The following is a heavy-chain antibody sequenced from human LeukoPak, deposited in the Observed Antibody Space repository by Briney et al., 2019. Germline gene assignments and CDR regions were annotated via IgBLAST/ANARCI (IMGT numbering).Heavy chain of an antibody. CDR3: ARPTYCTNGVCPEYFQH. Sequence: PGGSLRLSCAASGFTFRSYGMHWVRQAPGKGLEWVAVIWYDGSNKYYADSVKGRFTVSRDNSKNTLYLQMNSLRAEDTAVYYCARPTYCTNGVCPEYFQHWGQGTLVTVSS. D-gene: IGHD2-8*01. V-gene: IGHV3-33*01. CDR1: GFTFRSYG. CDR2: IWYDGSNK. J-gene: IGHJ1*01.